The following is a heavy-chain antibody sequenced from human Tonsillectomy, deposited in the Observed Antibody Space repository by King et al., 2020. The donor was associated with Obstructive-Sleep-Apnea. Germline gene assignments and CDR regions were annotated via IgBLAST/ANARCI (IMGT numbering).Heavy chain of an antibody. CDR3: ARPQGVVIPLGWFDP. D-gene: IGHD3-3*01. CDR1: GFTFSNYD. J-gene: IGHJ5*02. CDR2: ISYDGSNK. V-gene: IGHV3-30*04. Sequence: VQLVESGGGVVHPGRSLRLSCTASGFTFSNYDMHWVRQAPGKGLEWVAVISYDGSNKYYADSVKGRFTISRDNSKNTLFLQMNRLRPEDTAVYYCARPQGVVIPLGWFDPWGQGTLVTVSS.